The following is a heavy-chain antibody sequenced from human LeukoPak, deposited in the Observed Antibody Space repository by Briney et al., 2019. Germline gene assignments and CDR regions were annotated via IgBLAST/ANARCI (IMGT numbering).Heavy chain of an antibody. CDR1: GFTFSSYS. CDR2: IKSKTDGGTT. CDR3: ANEGSVREQLVTFFDY. D-gene: IGHD6-13*01. V-gene: IGHV3-15*01. J-gene: IGHJ4*02. Sequence: GGSLRLSCAASGFTFSSYSMNWVRQAPGRGLEWVGRIKSKTDGGTTDYAAPVKGRFTISRGDSKNTLYLQMNSLRAEDTAVYYCANEGSVREQLVTFFDYWGQGTLVSVSS.